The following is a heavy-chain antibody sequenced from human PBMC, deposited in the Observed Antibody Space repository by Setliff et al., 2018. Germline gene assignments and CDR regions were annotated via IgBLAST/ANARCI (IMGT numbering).Heavy chain of an antibody. V-gene: IGHV4-59*11. CDR1: GDYISSQY. CDR2: ISNRGST. CDR3: ARDRRIVGARHAFDI. D-gene: IGHD1-26*01. Sequence: PSETLSLTCTVSGDYISSQYWSWIRQPPGKGLEWIGYISNRGSTDYNPSLKSRVTISVDTSKNQFSLKLSSVTAADTAVYYCARDRRIVGARHAFDIWGQGTMVTVS. J-gene: IGHJ3*02.